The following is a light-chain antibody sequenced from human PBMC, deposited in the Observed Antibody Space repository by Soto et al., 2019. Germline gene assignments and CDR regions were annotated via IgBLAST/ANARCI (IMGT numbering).Light chain of an antibody. Sequence: DIQMTQSPSSLSASVGGRVTITCRTSQIVSTYLNWYQQKPGKAPKLLIHGASSLHTGVPSRFSGSGSGSDFTLTITSLQPEDFATYYCQQSVKTPWTFGQGTKVDIK. CDR2: GAS. CDR1: QIVSTY. V-gene: IGKV1-39*01. CDR3: QQSVKTPWT. J-gene: IGKJ1*01.